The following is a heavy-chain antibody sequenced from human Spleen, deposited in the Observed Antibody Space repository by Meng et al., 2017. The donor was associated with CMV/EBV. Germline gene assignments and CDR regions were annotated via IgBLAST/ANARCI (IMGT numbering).Heavy chain of an antibody. CDR2: IYYSGST. J-gene: IGHJ6*02. D-gene: IGHD6-19*01. Sequence: GSLRLSCTVSGGSVSSGSYYWSWIRQPPGKGLEWIGYIYYSGSTNYNPSLKSRVTISVDTSKNQFSLKLSSVTTADTAVYYCARGWLASYYYGMDVWGQGTTVTVSS. CDR1: GGSVSSGSYY. V-gene: IGHV4-61*01. CDR3: ARGWLASYYYGMDV.